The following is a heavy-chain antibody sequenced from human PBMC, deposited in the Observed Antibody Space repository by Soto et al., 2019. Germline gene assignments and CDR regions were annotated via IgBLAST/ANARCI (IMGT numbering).Heavy chain of an antibody. Sequence: QVHLVQSGVEVKTPGASVKVSCQASGYTFFTYDISWVRQAPGQGLEWMGWISTYSGDTKYAQKFQGRVTMTTDTYTTTAYLELRTLRSDHTAVYYCARHHGHTTSEKLFDRWGPGTLVTVSS. J-gene: IGHJ5*02. V-gene: IGHV1-18*01. CDR2: ISTYSGDT. CDR3: ARHHGHTTSEKLFDR. CDR1: GYTFFTYD. D-gene: IGHD1-1*01.